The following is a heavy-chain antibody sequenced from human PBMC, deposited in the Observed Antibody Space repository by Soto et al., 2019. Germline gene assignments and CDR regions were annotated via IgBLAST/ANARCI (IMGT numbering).Heavy chain of an antibody. CDR3: ASLYDFWSGFWVDY. J-gene: IGHJ4*02. V-gene: IGHV4-39*01. D-gene: IGHD3-3*01. CDR1: GCSMSSSSHH. Sequence: SETLSLTFTVSGCSMSSSSHHWGWIRQPPGRGLEWIGSNSYSGSSHYSPYLKSRVTISVDTSKNQFSLKLSSVTAADTAIYYCASLYDFWSGFWVDYWGQGTLVTVSS. CDR2: NSYSGSS.